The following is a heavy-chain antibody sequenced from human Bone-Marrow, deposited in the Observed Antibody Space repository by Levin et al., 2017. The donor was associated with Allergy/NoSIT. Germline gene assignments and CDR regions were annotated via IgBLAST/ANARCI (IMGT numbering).Heavy chain of an antibody. CDR1: GYTFTSYD. CDR3: ARGDVQYYYGSGSYNFNYGMDV. J-gene: IGHJ6*02. D-gene: IGHD3-10*01. Sequence: PGGSLRLSCKASGYTFTSYDINWVRQATGQGLEWMGWMNPNSANTGYAQKFQGRVTMTRDTSISTAYMELNSLRSEDTAVYYCARGDVQYYYGSGSYNFNYGMDVWGQGTTVTVSS. CDR2: MNPNSANT. V-gene: IGHV1-8*01.